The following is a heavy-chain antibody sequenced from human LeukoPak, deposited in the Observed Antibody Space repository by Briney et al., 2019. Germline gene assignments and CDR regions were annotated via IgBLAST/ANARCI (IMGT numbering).Heavy chain of an antibody. Sequence: WGSLRLSCAASGFTFNSYAMSWVRQAPGKGLEWVSAISDGGGSIYYADSVKGRFTISRDNSKNMLYLQMNSLRAEDTAVYYCAKDQNYDSSGYKGWFDPWGQGTLVTVSS. CDR1: GFTFNSYA. CDR2: ISDGGGSI. J-gene: IGHJ5*02. D-gene: IGHD3-22*01. CDR3: AKDQNYDSSGYKGWFDP. V-gene: IGHV3-23*01.